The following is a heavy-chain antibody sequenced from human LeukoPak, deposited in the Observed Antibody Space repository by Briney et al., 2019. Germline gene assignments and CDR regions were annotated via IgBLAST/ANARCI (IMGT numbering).Heavy chain of an antibody. CDR3: ARAQGGSRSCPDY. V-gene: IGHV3-30*04. CDR1: GFTFSSYA. D-gene: IGHD2-2*01. CDR2: ISYDGSNK. J-gene: IGHJ4*02. Sequence: PGGSLRLSCAASGFTFSSYAMHWVRQAPGKGLEWVAVISYDGSNKYYADSVKGRFTISRDNSKNTLYLQMNSLRAEDTAVYYCARAQGGSRSCPDYWGQGTLVTVSS.